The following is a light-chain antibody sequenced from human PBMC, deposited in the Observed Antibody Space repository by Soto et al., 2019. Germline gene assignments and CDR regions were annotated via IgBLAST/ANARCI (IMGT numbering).Light chain of an antibody. J-gene: IGKJ5*01. V-gene: IGKV1-27*01. CDR3: QKFNTAPLT. CDR2: SAS. Sequence: DIQMTQSPSSLSASVGDRVTITCRASQDISVYLAWYQQKPGKVPKLLIYSASTLPSWVPSRFTGSGSVTDFTLTISTLQPEDVAPYYCQKFNTAPLTFGQGTRLEIK. CDR1: QDISVY.